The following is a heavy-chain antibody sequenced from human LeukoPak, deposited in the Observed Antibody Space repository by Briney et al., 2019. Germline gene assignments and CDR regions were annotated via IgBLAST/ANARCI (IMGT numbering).Heavy chain of an antibody. J-gene: IGHJ5*02. Sequence: SETLSLTCAVYGGSFSGHYWSWIRQPPGKGLERIGEINHSGSTNYNPSLKSRVTISVDTSKNQFSLKLSSVTAADTAVYYCARGATGYCSSTSCYVGRFDPWGQGALVTVSS. D-gene: IGHD2-2*03. CDR3: ARGATGYCSSTSCYVGRFDP. V-gene: IGHV4-34*01. CDR2: INHSGST. CDR1: GGSFSGHY.